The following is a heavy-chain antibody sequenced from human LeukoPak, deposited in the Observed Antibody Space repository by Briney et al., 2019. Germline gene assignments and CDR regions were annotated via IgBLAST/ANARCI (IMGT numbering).Heavy chain of an antibody. V-gene: IGHV4-39*01. J-gene: IGHJ3*02. CDR3: ARHVYYDSSGVGAFDM. Sequence: PSETLSLTCTVSGGSISSSNYYWGWLRPPPGKGLEWIGSIYYSGSTYYNPSLKSLVTISVDTSKNQFSLQLSSVTAADTAVYYGARHVYYDSSGVGAFDMWGREPMV. D-gene: IGHD3-22*01. CDR2: IYYSGST. CDR1: GGSISSSNYY.